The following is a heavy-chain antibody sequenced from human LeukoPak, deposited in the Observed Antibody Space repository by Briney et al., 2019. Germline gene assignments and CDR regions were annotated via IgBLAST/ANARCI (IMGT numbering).Heavy chain of an antibody. V-gene: IGHV1-2*02. CDR2: INPNSGGT. Sequence: ASVKVSCKASGYTFTGYYMHWVRQAPGQVLEWMGWINPNSGGTNYAQKFQGRVTMTRDTSLSTAYMELSRLRSDDTAVYYCASAYYDFWSGSFSGPSSAYYYGMDVWGQGTTVTVSS. CDR3: ASAYYDFWSGSFSGPSSAYYYGMDV. D-gene: IGHD3-3*01. CDR1: GYTFTGYY. J-gene: IGHJ6*02.